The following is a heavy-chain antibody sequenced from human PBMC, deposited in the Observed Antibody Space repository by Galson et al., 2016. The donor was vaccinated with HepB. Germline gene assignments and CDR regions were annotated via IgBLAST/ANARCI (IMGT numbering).Heavy chain of an antibody. CDR1: GFPFSNYW. V-gene: IGHV3-74*01. CDR2: INSDGSST. Sequence: SLRLSCAASGFPFSNYWMHWVRQAPGKGPVRVSRINSDGSSTTYADSVKGRFTISRDNAKNTLYLQMNSLRAEDTALYYCTRVHREGIAAAGLQIWGQGTLVTVS. D-gene: IGHD6-13*01. CDR3: TRVHREGIAAAGLQI. J-gene: IGHJ4*02.